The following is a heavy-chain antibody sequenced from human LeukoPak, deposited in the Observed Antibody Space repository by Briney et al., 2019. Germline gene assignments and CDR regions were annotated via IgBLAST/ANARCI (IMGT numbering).Heavy chain of an antibody. V-gene: IGHV3-49*04. CDR3: ARGPIQLWIHNAMDV. D-gene: IGHD5-18*01. CDR1: GFTFGDHA. J-gene: IGHJ6*02. CDR2: IRSKAYRGTT. Sequence: PGGSLRLSCRGSGFTFGDHAMSWVRQAPGKGLEWVGFIRSKAYRGTTEYAASVNGRFTISRDDSASIAYLQMNSLKTEDTAVYYCARGPIQLWIHNAMDVWGQGTTVTVSS.